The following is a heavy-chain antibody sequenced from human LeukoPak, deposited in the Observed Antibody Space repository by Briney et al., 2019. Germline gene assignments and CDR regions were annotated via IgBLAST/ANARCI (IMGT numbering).Heavy chain of an antibody. CDR3: ARSPDGEPGWYFDL. J-gene: IGHJ2*01. CDR2: TYYGSEWYN. D-gene: IGHD1-14*01. CDR1: GDSVASNSAA. V-gene: IGHV6-1*01. Sequence: SQTLSLTCAISGDSVASNSAAWNWIRQSPSRGLEWLGRTYYGSEWYNDYAVSVKSRITINPDTSKNQFSLQLNSVTPEDTAVYYCARSPDGEPGWYFDLWGRGTLVTVSS.